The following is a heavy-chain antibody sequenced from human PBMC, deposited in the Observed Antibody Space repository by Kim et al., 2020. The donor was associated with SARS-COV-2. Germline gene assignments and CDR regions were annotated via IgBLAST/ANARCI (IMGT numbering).Heavy chain of an antibody. J-gene: IGHJ5*01. CDR3: ARDEPHRTLFRVVS. CDR1: GFILSSYD. D-gene: IGHD2-15*01. CDR2: IKCSGNDK. V-gene: IGHV3-30*02. Sequence: GGSLRLSCASSGFILSSYDMNWVRQAPGKGLEWVAYIKCSGNDKYYADSVEGRFTISRDNSKNSLHLQMNSLRAEDTAVYYCARDEPHRTLFRVVSWG.